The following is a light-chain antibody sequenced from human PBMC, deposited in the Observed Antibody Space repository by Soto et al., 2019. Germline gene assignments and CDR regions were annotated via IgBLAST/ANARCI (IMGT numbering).Light chain of an antibody. J-gene: IGLJ1*01. CDR3: CSYAGSHTWV. CDR2: EVS. CDR1: SSDLDTYNR. V-gene: IGLV2-18*02. Sequence: QSALTQPRSVSGSPGQSVTISCPGTSSDLDTYNRVSWYQQPPGTAPKLLIYEVSNRPSGVPDRFSGSKSGNTASLTISGLRAEDEADYYCCSYAGSHTWVFGTGTKVTVL.